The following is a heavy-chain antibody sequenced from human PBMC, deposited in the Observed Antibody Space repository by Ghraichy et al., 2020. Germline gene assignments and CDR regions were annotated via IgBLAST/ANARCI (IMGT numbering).Heavy chain of an antibody. Sequence: SETLSLTCAVSGGSVSSTDWWSWVRQPPGKGLEWIGEIHHSGSINYNPPLMSRRSLSLNKSRNQFSLKLTSVTAADTAVYYWARVWVANALDAWGQGTTVTVSS. CDR2: IHHSGSI. J-gene: IGHJ6*02. CDR3: ARVWVANALDA. D-gene: IGHD3-16*01. V-gene: IGHV4-4*02. CDR1: GGSVSSTDW.